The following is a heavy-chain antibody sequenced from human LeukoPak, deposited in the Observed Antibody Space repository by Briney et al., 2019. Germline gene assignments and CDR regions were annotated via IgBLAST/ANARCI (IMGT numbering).Heavy chain of an antibody. CDR2: ISSSSSYI. CDR3: ARRGVGATALDY. D-gene: IGHD1-26*01. J-gene: IGHJ4*02. CDR1: GFTFSSYS. Sequence: GGSLRLSCAASGFTFSSYSMNWVRQAPGKGLEWVSSISSSSSYIYYADSVKGRFTISRDNAKNSLYLQMNSLRAEDTAVYYCARRGVGATALDYWGQGTLVTVSS. V-gene: IGHV3-21*01.